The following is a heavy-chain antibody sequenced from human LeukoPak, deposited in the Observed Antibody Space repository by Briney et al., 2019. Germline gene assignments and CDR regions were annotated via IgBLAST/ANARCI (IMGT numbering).Heavy chain of an antibody. V-gene: IGHV3-30*04. CDR1: GFTFSTFA. CDR3: ARGSTPSYYYDSSGHFDY. J-gene: IGHJ4*02. Sequence: PGGSLRLSWVPSGFTFSTFAMHWVRQAPGKWLEWVAVISYDGSNKYYPDSVKGRFTISRDNSKNTLYLQMNSLRSEDTAVYYCARGSTPSYYYDSSGHFDYWGQGTLVTVSS. CDR2: ISYDGSNK. D-gene: IGHD3-22*01.